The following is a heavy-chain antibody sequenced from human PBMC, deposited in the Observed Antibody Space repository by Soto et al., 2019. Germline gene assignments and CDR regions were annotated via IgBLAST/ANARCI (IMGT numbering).Heavy chain of an antibody. CDR2: IYYSGST. Sequence: PSETLSLTCTVSGGSISSYYWSWIRQPPGKGLEWIGYIYYSGSTNYNPSLKRRVTISVDTSKSQFSLKLSSVTAADTAVYYCARGVVDPGAFDIWGQGTMVTVSS. J-gene: IGHJ3*02. V-gene: IGHV4-59*01. CDR3: ARGVVDPGAFDI. CDR1: GGSISSYY.